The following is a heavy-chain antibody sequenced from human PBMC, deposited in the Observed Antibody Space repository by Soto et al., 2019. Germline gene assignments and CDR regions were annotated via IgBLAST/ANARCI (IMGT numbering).Heavy chain of an antibody. CDR3: ARGIVGATVAFDI. CDR1: GGSISSSNW. D-gene: IGHD1-26*01. CDR2: IYHSGST. V-gene: IGHV4-4*02. J-gene: IGHJ3*02. Sequence: SETLSLTCAVSGGSISSSNWWSWVRQPPGKVLEWIGEIYHSGSTNYNPSLKSRVTISVDKSKNQCSLKLSSVADADTAVYYWARGIVGATVAFDIWGQGTMVTVSS.